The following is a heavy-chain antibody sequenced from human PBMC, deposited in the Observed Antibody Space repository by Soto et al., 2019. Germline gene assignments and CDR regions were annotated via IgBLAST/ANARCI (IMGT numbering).Heavy chain of an antibody. V-gene: IGHV1-8*01. J-gene: IGHJ6*02. CDR2: MNAKSGDT. CDR1: GYTFSDFD. CDR3: ARGNTFHYAGFDV. D-gene: IGHD3-16*01. Sequence: ASVRVSCKASGYTFSDFDINWLRQAAGQGPEWMGWMNAKSGDTFSAQRLQGKFNMTWDTSLSTAYMEVGSLTSDDAAIYYCARGNTFHYAGFDVCGQGTSVTVSS.